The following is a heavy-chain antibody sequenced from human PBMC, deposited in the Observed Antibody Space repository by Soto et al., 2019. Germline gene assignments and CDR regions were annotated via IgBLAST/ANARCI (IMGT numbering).Heavy chain of an antibody. V-gene: IGHV3-74*01. CDR1: GFTFSSYW. D-gene: IGHD6-6*01. Sequence: GGSLRLSCAASGFTFSSYWMHWVRQAPGKGLVWVSRINSDGSSTSYADSVKGRFTISRDNAKNTLYLQMNSLRAEDTAVYYCARGLGAWRQLGFNWFDPWGQGTLVTVSS. CDR3: ARGLGAWRQLGFNWFDP. CDR2: INSDGSST. J-gene: IGHJ5*02.